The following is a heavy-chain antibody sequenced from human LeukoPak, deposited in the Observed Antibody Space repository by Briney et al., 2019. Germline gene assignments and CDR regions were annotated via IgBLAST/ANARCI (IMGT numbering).Heavy chain of an antibody. CDR3: ASSTNYYYYGMDV. CDR1: GGSISSYY. Sequence: PSETLSLTCTVSGGSISSYYWSWIRQPPGKGLEWIGYIYYSGSTNYNPSLKSRVTISVDTSKNQFSLKLSSVIAADTAVYYCASSTNYYYYGMDVWGQGTTVTVSS. CDR2: IYYSGST. V-gene: IGHV4-59*01. J-gene: IGHJ6*02. D-gene: IGHD2-2*01.